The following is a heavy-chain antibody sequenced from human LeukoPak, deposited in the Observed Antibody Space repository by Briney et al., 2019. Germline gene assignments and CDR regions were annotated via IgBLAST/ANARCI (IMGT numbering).Heavy chain of an antibody. D-gene: IGHD2-15*01. Sequence: ASVKVSCKASGYTFTSYAIHWVRQAPGQRLEWMGSINAGNGNTKYSQKFQGRVTITRDTSASTAYMELSSLRSEDTAVYYCARGYCSGGSCYPRHSYNWFDPWGQGTLVTVSS. CDR3: ARGYCSGGSCYPRHSYNWFDP. CDR1: GYTFTSYA. CDR2: INAGNGNT. V-gene: IGHV1-3*01. J-gene: IGHJ5*02.